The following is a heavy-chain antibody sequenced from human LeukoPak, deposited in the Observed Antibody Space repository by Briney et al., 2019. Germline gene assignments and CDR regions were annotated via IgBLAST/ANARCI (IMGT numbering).Heavy chain of an antibody. CDR3: ARDSEGGSGWFDP. CDR2: MNPNSGNT. D-gene: IGHD3-16*01. Sequence: ASVKVSCKASGYTFTSYDINWLRQATGQGLEWMGWMNPNSGNTGYAQKFQGRVTITRDTSINTAYMELSSLRSEDTAVYYCARDSEGGSGWFDPWGQGTLVTVSS. V-gene: IGHV1-8*01. CDR1: GYTFTSYD. J-gene: IGHJ5*02.